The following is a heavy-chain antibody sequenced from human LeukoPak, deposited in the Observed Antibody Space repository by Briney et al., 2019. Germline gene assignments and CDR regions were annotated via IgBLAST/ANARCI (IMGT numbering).Heavy chain of an antibody. D-gene: IGHD3-22*01. CDR3: AKDTRSTVIPVGAFEI. CDR1: GFTFTNYA. J-gene: IGHJ3*02. CDR2: INKSGGNT. Sequence: GGSLRLSCAASGFTFTNYAMTWVRQAPGKGLEWVSTINKSGGNTYFADFAKGRFTISRDNSKNTLFLQMNSLRADDTALYYCAKDTRSTVIPVGAFEIWGQGTMVTVSS. V-gene: IGHV3-23*01.